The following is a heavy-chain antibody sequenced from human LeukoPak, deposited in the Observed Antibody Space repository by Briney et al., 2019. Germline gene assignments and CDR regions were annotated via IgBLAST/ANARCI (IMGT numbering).Heavy chain of an antibody. CDR1: GGSISSYY. CDR3: ARVVGDSSGYFPAYYYYGMDV. D-gene: IGHD3-22*01. Sequence: PSETLSLTCTVSGGSISSYYWSWIRQPAGKGLEWIGRIYTSGSTNYNPSLKSRVAMSVATSKNQFSLKLSSVTAADTAVYYCARVVGDSSGYFPAYYYYGMDVWGQGTTVTVSS. CDR2: IYTSGST. V-gene: IGHV4-4*07. J-gene: IGHJ6*02.